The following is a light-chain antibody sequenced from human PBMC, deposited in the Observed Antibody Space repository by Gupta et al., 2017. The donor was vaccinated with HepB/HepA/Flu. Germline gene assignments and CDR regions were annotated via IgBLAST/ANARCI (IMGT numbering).Light chain of an antibody. V-gene: IGLV2-14*03. Sequence: QSALTQPASVSGSPGQSISLSCTGTSSDVGAYNYVSWYQQHPGKAPKLMIYDVSNRPSGVSDRFSGSKSGNTASLTISGLQAEDEADYYCSSYTNTSTLDVFATGTKVTVL. CDR1: SSDVGAYNY. CDR2: DVS. J-gene: IGLJ1*01. CDR3: SSYTNTSTLDV.